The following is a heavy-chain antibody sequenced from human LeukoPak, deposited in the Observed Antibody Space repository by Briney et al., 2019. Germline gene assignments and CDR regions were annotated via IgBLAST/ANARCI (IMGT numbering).Heavy chain of an antibody. CDR1: GGSISSGSYY. J-gene: IGHJ4*02. CDR3: ARERYGDYPDY. CDR2: IYTSGST. D-gene: IGHD4-17*01. Sequence: SETLSLTCTVSGGSISSGSYYWSWIRQPAGKGLEWIGRIYTSGSTNYNPSLKSRVTISVDTSKNQFSLKLSSVTAADTAVYYCARERYGDYPDYWGQGTLVTVSS. V-gene: IGHV4-61*02.